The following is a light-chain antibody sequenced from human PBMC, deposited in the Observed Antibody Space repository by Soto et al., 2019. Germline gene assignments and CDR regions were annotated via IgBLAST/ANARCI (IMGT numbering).Light chain of an antibody. CDR3: QHRGKWPRT. CDR2: GAS. V-gene: IGKV3-11*01. CDR1: QSVSSY. Sequence: EIVLTQSPATLSLSPGERATLSCRASQSVSSYLAWYQQKPGQAPRLLIYGASNRATGIPARFSGSGSGTDFGLTISSLESEDFAVYYCQHRGKWPRTFGQGTKLEIK. J-gene: IGKJ2*01.